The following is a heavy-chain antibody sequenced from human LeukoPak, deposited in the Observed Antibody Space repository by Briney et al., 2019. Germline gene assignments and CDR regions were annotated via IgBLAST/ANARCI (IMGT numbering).Heavy chain of an antibody. J-gene: IGHJ4*02. V-gene: IGHV3-7*01. CDR2: INQDGSEK. Sequence: GGSLRLSCAASGFTFSSYAMSWVRQAPGKGLEWVASINQDGSEKYYVDSVKGRFTISRDNAKNSLYLQMNSLRAEDTAVYYCARPNYYPDYWGQGTLVTVSS. CDR3: ARPNYYPDY. CDR1: GFTFSSYA. D-gene: IGHD3-10*01.